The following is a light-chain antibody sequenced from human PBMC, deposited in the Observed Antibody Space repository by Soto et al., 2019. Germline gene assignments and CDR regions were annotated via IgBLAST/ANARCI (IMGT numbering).Light chain of an antibody. CDR2: DVS. CDR1: SSDVGGYNY. Sequence: QSALIQPASVSGSPGQSITISCTGTSSDVGGYNYVSWYQRHPGKAPKLMIYDVSNRPSGVSNRFSGSKSGNTASLTISGLQAEDEADYHCSSYTSTSIVFGTGTKLTVL. J-gene: IGLJ1*01. CDR3: SSYTSTSIV. V-gene: IGLV2-14*01.